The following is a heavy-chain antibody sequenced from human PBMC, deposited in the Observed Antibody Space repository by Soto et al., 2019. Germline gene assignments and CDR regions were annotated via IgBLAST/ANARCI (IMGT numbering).Heavy chain of an antibody. CDR2: IIPLFGTT. CDR3: AAELGFGKLSVV. Sequence: QVQVVQSGVEVRRPGSSVKVSCKASGDTFKNCVISWVRQAPGQGLEWMGGIIPLFGTTDFAQRFQGRLTITTAESTTTAYMELSRLRSEDTATYYGAAELGFGKLSVVWGQGTTVIVSS. V-gene: IGHV1-69*01. D-gene: IGHD3-10*01. CDR1: GDTFKNCV. J-gene: IGHJ6*02.